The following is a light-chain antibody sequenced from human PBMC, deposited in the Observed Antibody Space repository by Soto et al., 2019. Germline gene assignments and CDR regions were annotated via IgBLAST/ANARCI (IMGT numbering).Light chain of an antibody. V-gene: IGLV8-61*01. CDR1: SGSVSTSYY. J-gene: IGLJ2*01. Sequence: QAVVTQEPSFSVSPGGTVTLTCGLSSGSVSTSYYPSWYQQTPGQAPRTLIYNTYTRSSGVPDRFSASILGDKAALTITGAQADDESDYYCVLNMGSGISVFGGVTKLTVL. CDR2: NTY. CDR3: VLNMGSGISV.